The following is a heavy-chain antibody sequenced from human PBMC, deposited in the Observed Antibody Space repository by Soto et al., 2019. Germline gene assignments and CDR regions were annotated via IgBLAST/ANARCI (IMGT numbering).Heavy chain of an antibody. J-gene: IGHJ2*01. Sequence: KGLEWDSTSTGSGSGGSTYYADSVKGRFTISRDNSENTLYLQMNSLITEDTAFFFFQAEDGIRDVRSVSAFLLNRSSDL. CDR3: QAEDGIRDVRSVSAFLLNRSSDL. V-gene: IGHV3-23*01. D-gene: IGHD3-10*02. CDR2: STGSGSGGST.